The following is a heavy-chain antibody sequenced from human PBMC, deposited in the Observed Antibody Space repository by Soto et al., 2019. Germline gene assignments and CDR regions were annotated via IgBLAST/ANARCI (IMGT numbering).Heavy chain of an antibody. CDR3: ARRYGGAFDY. J-gene: IGHJ4*02. V-gene: IGHV4-39*01. D-gene: IGHD2-21*01. CDR1: GGSISSSSFH. Sequence: SETLSLTCTVSGGSISSSSFHWGSIRQPPGKGLEWIGSIYYSGSTYYSKSLKSRVTISVDTSKKQFSLKLSSVTAADTAVYYCARRYGGAFDYWGQGTLVTVSS. CDR2: IYYSGST.